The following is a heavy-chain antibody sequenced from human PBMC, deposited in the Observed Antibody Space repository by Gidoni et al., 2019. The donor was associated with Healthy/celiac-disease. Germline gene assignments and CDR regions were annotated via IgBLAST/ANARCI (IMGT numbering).Heavy chain of an antibody. Sequence: EVQLVESGGGLVQPGGSLRLSCAASAFTCSSYAMSWVRQAPGTGLAWVSAISGSGGSTYYADSVKGRFTISRDNSKNTLYLQMNSLRAEDTAVYYCAKVRVRRLFSNHHHSDYWGQGTLVTVSS. J-gene: IGHJ4*02. CDR2: ISGSGGST. V-gene: IGHV3-23*04. D-gene: IGHD4-4*01. CDR3: AKVRVRRLFSNHHHSDY. CDR1: AFTCSSYA.